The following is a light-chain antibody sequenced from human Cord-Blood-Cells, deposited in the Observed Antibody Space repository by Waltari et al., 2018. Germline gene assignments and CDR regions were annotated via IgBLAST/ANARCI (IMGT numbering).Light chain of an antibody. V-gene: IGLV2-23*01. Sequence: QSALTQPASVSGSPGQSITIPCTGTSSDVGSYNLVSWYQQHPGKAPKLMIYEGSKRPSGVSNRFSGSKSGNTASLTISGLQADDESDYYCCSYAGSSTVVFGGGTKLTVL. J-gene: IGLJ2*01. CDR2: EGS. CDR3: CSYAGSSTVV. CDR1: SSDVGSYNL.